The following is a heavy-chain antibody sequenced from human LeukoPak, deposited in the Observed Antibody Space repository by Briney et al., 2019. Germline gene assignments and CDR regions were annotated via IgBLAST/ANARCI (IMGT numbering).Heavy chain of an antibody. CDR2: IIPIFGTA. Sequence: GASVKVSCKASGGTFSSYAIGWVRQAPGQGLEWMGGIIPIFGTANYAQKFQGRVTITADESTSTAYMELSSLRSEDTAVYYCATSSVIVVVPQYCFDYWGQGTLVTVSS. CDR1: GGTFSSYA. J-gene: IGHJ4*02. CDR3: ATSSVIVVVPQYCFDY. V-gene: IGHV1-69*01. D-gene: IGHD3-22*01.